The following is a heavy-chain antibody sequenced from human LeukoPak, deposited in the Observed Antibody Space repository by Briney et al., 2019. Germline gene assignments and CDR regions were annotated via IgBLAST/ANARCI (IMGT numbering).Heavy chain of an antibody. V-gene: IGHV3-7*03. CDR1: GFTFSSYW. CDR3: AREPYGDFFDY. D-gene: IGHD4-17*01. CDR2: IKQDGSDK. J-gene: IGHJ4*02. Sequence: AGGPLRLSCAASGFTFSSYWMSWVRQAPGKGLEWVANIKQDGSDKYYVDSVKGRFTISRDNAKNSLYLQMNSLRAEDTAVYYCAREPYGDFFDYWGQGTLVTVSS.